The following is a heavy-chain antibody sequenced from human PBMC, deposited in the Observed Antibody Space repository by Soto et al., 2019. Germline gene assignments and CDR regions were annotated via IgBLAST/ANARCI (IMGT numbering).Heavy chain of an antibody. V-gene: IGHV1-69*13. D-gene: IGHD5-18*01. Sequence: SVKVSCKASGGTFSSYAISWVRQAPGQGLEWMGGIIPIFGTANYAQKFQGRVTITADESTSTAYMELSSLRSEDTAVYYCARGPGWQKLWLPSYYYYGMDVWGQGTKVTVSS. J-gene: IGHJ6*02. CDR1: GGTFSSYA. CDR3: ARGPGWQKLWLPSYYYYGMDV. CDR2: IIPIFGTA.